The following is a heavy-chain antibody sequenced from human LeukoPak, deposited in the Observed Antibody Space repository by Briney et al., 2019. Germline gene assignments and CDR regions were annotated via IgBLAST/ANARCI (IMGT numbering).Heavy chain of an antibody. CDR1: GGTFSSYA. CDR2: IIPIFGTA. Sequence: ASVKVSCKASGGTFSSYAISWVRQAPGQGLEWMGGIIPIFGTANYAQKFQGRVTITTDESTSTAYMELSSLRSEDTAVYYCARGRYYYDSSGYYYDNWFDPWGQGTLATVSS. J-gene: IGHJ5*02. D-gene: IGHD3-22*01. CDR3: ARGRYYYDSSGYYYDNWFDP. V-gene: IGHV1-69*05.